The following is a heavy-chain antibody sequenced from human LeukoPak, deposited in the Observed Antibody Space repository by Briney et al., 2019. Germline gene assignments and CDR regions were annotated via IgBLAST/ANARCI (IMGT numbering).Heavy chain of an antibody. J-gene: IGHJ1*01. CDR3: VSRGGSNSQYFQH. Sequence: GGSLRLSCAASGLTFSSYAMSWVRQAPGKGLEWVSGISGSGGSTYYADSVKGRFTISRDNSKNTLYLRMNSLRAEDTAVYYCVSRGGSNSQYFQHWGQGTLVTVSS. D-gene: IGHD1-26*01. CDR2: ISGSGGST. CDR1: GLTFSSYA. V-gene: IGHV3-23*01.